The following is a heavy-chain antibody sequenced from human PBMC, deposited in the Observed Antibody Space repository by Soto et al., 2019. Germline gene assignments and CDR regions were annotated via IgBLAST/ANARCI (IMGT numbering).Heavy chain of an antibody. CDR1: GFTFSSYS. CDR3: ARKRDRRDAFDI. V-gene: IGHV3-21*01. Sequence: GGSLRLSCAASGFTFSSYSMNWVRQAPGKGLEWVSSISSSGSYIYYADSLKGRFIISRDNAKNSQYLQMNSLRAEDTAVYYCARKRDRRDAFDIWGQGTMVTVSS. CDR2: ISSSGSYI. J-gene: IGHJ3*02.